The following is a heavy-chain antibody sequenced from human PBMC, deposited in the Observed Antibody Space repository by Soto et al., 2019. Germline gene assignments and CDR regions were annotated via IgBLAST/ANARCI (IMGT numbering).Heavy chain of an antibody. CDR3: ATIAVAGTRFDY. D-gene: IGHD6-19*01. CDR2: IIPILGIA. CDR1: GGTFSSYT. Sequence: QVQLVQSGAEVKKPGSSVKVSCKASGGTFSSYTISWVRQAPGQGLEWMGRIIPILGIANYAQKFQGRVTITADKSTITAYMELSSLRSEDTAVYYCATIAVAGTRFDYWGQGTLVTVSS. V-gene: IGHV1-69*02. J-gene: IGHJ4*02.